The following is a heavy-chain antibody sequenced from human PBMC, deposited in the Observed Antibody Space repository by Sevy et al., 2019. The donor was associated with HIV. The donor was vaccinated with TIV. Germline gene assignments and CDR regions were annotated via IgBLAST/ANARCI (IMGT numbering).Heavy chain of an antibody. CDR2: IYTSGST. CDR1: GGSISSGSHY. Sequence: SETLSLTCTVSGGSISSGSHYWNWIRQPAGKGLEWIGRIYTSGSTNYNPSLKSRVTMSVDTSKNQFSLNLSSVTAADTAVDYCARDFRDSSSCFPCYAMDVWGQGTTVTVSS. D-gene: IGHD6-13*01. CDR3: ARDFRDSSSCFPCYAMDV. V-gene: IGHV4-61*02. J-gene: IGHJ6*02.